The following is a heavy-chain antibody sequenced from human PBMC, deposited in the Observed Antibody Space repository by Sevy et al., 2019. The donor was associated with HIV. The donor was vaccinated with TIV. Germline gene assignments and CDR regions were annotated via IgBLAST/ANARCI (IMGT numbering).Heavy chain of an antibody. Sequence: ASVKVYCKASGDTLRKHAISWVRQAPGKGLEWMGGIIPTFDTANFPRKFQDRVTITADESTSTVYMELSSLRSEDTDVYYCARAGENLYYSYYDYRGQGTLVTVSS. CDR2: IIPTFDTA. CDR1: GDTLRKHA. D-gene: IGHD3-10*01. CDR3: ARAGENLYYSYYDY. J-gene: IGHJ4*02. V-gene: IGHV1-69*13.